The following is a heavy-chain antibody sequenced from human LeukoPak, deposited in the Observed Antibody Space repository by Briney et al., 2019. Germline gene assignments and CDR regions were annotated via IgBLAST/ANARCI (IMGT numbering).Heavy chain of an antibody. V-gene: IGHV3-20*04. CDR2: INWNGGST. J-gene: IGHJ4*02. Sequence: GGSLRLSCAASGFTFDDYGMSWVRQAPGKGLEWVSGINWNGGSTGYADSVKGRFTLSRDNAKNSLYLQMNSLRAEDTAFYYCARGLGSSIAAAGLDYWGQGTLVTVSS. CDR3: ARGLGSSIAAAGLDY. D-gene: IGHD6-13*01. CDR1: GFTFDDYG.